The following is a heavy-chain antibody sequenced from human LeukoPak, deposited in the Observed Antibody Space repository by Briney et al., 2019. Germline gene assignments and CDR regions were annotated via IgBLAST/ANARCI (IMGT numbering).Heavy chain of an antibody. D-gene: IGHD3-22*01. V-gene: IGHV4-59*01. CDR2: IYYSGST. CDR3: ARNKHYYDSSGYFPLGAFDI. J-gene: IGHJ3*02. CDR1: GGSISSYY. Sequence: SETLSLTCTVSGGSISSYYWSWIRQPPGKGLEWIGYIYYSGSTNYNPSLKSRVTISVDTSKNQFSLKLSSVTAADTAVYYCARNKHYYDSSGYFPLGAFDIWGQGTMVTVSS.